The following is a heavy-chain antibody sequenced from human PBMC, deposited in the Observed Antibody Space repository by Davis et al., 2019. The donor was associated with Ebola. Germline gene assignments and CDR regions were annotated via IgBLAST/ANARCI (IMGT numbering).Heavy chain of an antibody. V-gene: IGHV1-18*04. CDR2: INPHNGNT. CDR1: GYTFTSYG. Sequence: GGSLRLSCKGSGYTFTSYGITWVRQAPGQGLEWMGWINPHNGNTNYAQNVQGRVTMTTDTSTSTAYMEVGILRSDDTAVYYCARAQFPTTSDHWGQGTLVTVSS. J-gene: IGHJ4*02. CDR3: ARAQFPTTSDH. D-gene: IGHD1-1*01.